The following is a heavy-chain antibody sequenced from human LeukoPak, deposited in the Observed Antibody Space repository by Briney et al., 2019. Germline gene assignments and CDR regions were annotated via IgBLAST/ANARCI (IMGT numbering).Heavy chain of an antibody. CDR3: ARMTTVVVNIDY. D-gene: IGHD4-23*01. J-gene: IGHJ4*02. V-gene: IGHV3-30*02. CDR2: IRYDGSNK. Sequence: PGGSLRLSCAASGFTFSSYGMHWVRQAPGKGLEWVAFIRYDGSNKYYADSVKGRFTISRDNAKNSLYLQMNSLRAEDTAVYYCARMTTVVVNIDYWGQGTLVTVSS. CDR1: GFTFSSYG.